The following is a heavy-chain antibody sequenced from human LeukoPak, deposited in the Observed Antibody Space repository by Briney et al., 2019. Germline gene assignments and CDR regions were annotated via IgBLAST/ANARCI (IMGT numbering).Heavy chain of an antibody. CDR1: GFTFSSYG. J-gene: IGHJ3*02. CDR2: ISYDGSNK. CDR3: AKGRVGYFDWFGAFDT. Sequence: PGGSLRLSCAASGFTFSSYGMHWVRQAPGKGLEWVAVISYDGSNKYYADSVKGRFTISRDNSKNTLYLQMNSLRAEDTAVYYCAKGRVGYFDWFGAFDTWGQGTMVTVSS. D-gene: IGHD3-9*01. V-gene: IGHV3-30*18.